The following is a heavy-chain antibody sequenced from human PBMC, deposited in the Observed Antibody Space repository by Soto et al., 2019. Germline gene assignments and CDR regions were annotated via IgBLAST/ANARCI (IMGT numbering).Heavy chain of an antibody. V-gene: IGHV3-23*01. CDR2: ISGSGGST. D-gene: IGHD1-1*01. J-gene: IGHJ4*02. Sequence: GGSLRLACAASGFTFSNYAMSWVRQAPGKGLEWVSAISGSGGSTNYADSVKGRFTVSRDNSKNTLYLQMNSLRAEDTAVYYCAKDYVGSGYYFDYWGQRTLVTVSS. CDR1: GFTFSNYA. CDR3: AKDYVGSGYYFDY.